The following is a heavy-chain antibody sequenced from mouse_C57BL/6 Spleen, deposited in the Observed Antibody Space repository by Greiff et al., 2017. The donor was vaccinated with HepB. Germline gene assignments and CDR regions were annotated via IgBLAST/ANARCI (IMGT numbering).Heavy chain of an antibody. J-gene: IGHJ1*03. D-gene: IGHD1-1*01. Sequence: VQLQQPGAELVRPGSSVKLSCKASGYTFTSYWMHWVKQRPIQGLEWIGNIDPSDSETHYNQKFKDKATLTVDKSSSTAYMQLSSLTSEDSAVYYCAREGNYYGSSYRWYFDVWGTGTTVTVSS. V-gene: IGHV1-52*01. CDR3: AREGNYYGSSYRWYFDV. CDR1: GYTFTSYW. CDR2: IDPSDSET.